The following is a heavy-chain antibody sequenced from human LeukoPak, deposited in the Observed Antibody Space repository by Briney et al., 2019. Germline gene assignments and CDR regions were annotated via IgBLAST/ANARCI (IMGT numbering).Heavy chain of an antibody. CDR1: GFTFTNYA. V-gene: IGHV3-23*01. CDR2: ISGSGGTT. J-gene: IGHJ1*01. CDR3: AKAPGVAGPGEYFQH. Sequence: GGSLRLSCAASGFTFTNYAMSWVRQAPGKGLEWVSAISGSGGTTYYADSVKGRFTISRDNSKNTLYLQMNSLRAEDTAVYYCAKAPGVAGPGEYFQHWGQGTLVTVSS. D-gene: IGHD6-19*01.